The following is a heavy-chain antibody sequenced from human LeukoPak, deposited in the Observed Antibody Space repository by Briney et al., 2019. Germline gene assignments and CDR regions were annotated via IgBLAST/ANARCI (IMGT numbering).Heavy chain of an antibody. J-gene: IGHJ3*02. CDR3: AKGRDYAFHI. Sequence: ASVKVSCKASGYTFTNYYMHWVRQAPGQGLEWMGMISPSGASTSYAQKFQGRVTMTRDVSTSTVYMELSSLRSEDTAVYYCAKGRDYAFHIWGQGTMVTVSS. D-gene: IGHD3-10*01. CDR2: ISPSGAST. CDR1: GYTFTNYY. V-gene: IGHV1-46*01.